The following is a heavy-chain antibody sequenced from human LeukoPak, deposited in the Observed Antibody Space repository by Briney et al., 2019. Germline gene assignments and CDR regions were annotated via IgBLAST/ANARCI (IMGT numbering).Heavy chain of an antibody. D-gene: IGHD2-15*01. V-gene: IGHV4-59*08. Sequence: SETLSLTCTVSGGSISSYYWSWIRQPPGKGLEWIGSIYYSDSTNYNPALMSRVTISVDTSKNQFSLKLSSVTAADTAVYYCARRSCSGGRCYYAYWGQGTLVTVSS. CDR3: ARRSCSGGRCYYAY. CDR1: GGSISSYY. J-gene: IGHJ4*02. CDR2: IYYSDST.